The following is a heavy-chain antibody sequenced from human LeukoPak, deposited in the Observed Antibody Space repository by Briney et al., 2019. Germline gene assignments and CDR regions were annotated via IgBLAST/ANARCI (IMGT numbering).Heavy chain of an antibody. CDR2: IYSTGSA. CDR1: GSSINNNF. J-gene: IGHJ4*01. V-gene: IGHV4-59*08. D-gene: IGHD3-22*01. Sequence: PSETLSLTCTVSGSSINNNFWTRIRQPPGKGLEWIGHIYSTGSANYNPSLKSRVLISGDTSKNQISLKLTSVTAADTAVYFCARHRDYYDTWGHGTLVTVSS. CDR3: ARHRDYYDT.